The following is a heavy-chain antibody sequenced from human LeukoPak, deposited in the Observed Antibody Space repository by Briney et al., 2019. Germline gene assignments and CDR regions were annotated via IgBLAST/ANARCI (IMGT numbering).Heavy chain of an antibody. Sequence: GESLKISCKGSGYSFTSYWIGWVRQMPGKGLEWMGIIYPGDSDTRYSPSFQGQVTISADKSISTAYLQWSSLTASDTAMYYCARQDYDFWSGYNYWYFDLWGRGTLVTVSS. CDR2: IYPGDSDT. V-gene: IGHV5-51*01. CDR3: ARQDYDFWSGYNYWYFDL. CDR1: GYSFTSYW. D-gene: IGHD3-3*01. J-gene: IGHJ2*01.